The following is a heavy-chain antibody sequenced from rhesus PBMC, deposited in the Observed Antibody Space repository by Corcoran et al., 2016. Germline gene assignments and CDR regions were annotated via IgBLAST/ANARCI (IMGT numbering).Heavy chain of an antibody. CDR2: ISGSSGST. CDR1: GGSVSSSNW. CDR3: ARDLGGSYAFDY. Sequence: QVQLQESGPGLVKPSETLSLTCAVSGGSVSSSNWWSWIRQPPGKGLEWIGFISGSSGSTYYNPHPKSRVTISTDTSKNQFSLKLSSVTAADTAVYYCARDLGGSYAFDYWGQGVLVTVSS. J-gene: IGHJ4*01. V-gene: IGHV4-65*01. D-gene: IGHD1-44*02.